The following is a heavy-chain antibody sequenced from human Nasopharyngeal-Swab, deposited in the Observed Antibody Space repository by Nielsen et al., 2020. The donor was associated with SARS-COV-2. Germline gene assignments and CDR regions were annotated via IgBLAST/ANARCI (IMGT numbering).Heavy chain of an antibody. D-gene: IGHD2-21*02. CDR2: IKSKTDGGTT. CDR1: GFTFSNAW. V-gene: IGHV3-15*01. J-gene: IGHJ3*02. Sequence: GGSLRLSCAASGFTFSNAWMSWVRQAPGKGLEWVGRIKSKTDGGTTDYAAPVKGRFTISRDDSKNTLYLQMNSLKTEDTAVYYCTTRGVVYRGGDCYSPGAFDIWGQGTMVTVSS. CDR3: TTRGVVYRGGDCYSPGAFDI.